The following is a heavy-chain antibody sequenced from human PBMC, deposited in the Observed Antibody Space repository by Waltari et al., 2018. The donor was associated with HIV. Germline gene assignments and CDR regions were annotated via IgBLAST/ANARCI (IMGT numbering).Heavy chain of an antibody. CDR1: GYSLTEFA. D-gene: IGHD3-16*02. CDR2: FDSGTGKT. J-gene: IGHJ4*02. V-gene: IGHV1-24*01. Sequence: QVQLVQSGAEVKKPGASVKVSCKVSGYSLTEFAIYWVRQHPGKGLEWMGGFDSGTGKTIDAQKFKGRVTLIEDTSTDTAYMELSSLRSADTAVYYCATDLRITFGGIIAGGWGQGTLVTVSS. CDR3: ATDLRITFGGIIAGG.